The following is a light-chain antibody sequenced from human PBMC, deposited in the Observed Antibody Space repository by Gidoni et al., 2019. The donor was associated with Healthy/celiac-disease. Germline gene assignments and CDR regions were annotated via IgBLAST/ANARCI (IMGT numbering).Light chain of an antibody. CDR3: QSYDSSLSGYV. CDR2: GNS. CDR1: SPNIGAGYD. J-gene: IGLJ1*01. V-gene: IGLV1-40*01. Sequence: QSVLPQPPSVSGAPWQTVTISCTGSSPNIGAGYDVHWYQQLPGTAPKLLIYGNSNRPSGVPDRFSGSKSGTSASLAITGLQDEDEADYYCQSYDSSLSGYVFGTGTKVTVL.